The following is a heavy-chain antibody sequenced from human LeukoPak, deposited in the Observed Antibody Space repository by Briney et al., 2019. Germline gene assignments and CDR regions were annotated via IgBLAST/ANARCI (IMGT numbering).Heavy chain of an antibody. Sequence: SETLSLTCAVYGGSFSGYYWSWIRQPPGKGLEWIGEINHSGSTNYNPSLESRVAISVDTSKNQFSLRLSSVTAADTAVYYCARGHNCTNGVCYSYYYYMDVWGKGTTVTISS. J-gene: IGHJ6*03. CDR2: INHSGST. D-gene: IGHD2-8*01. CDR1: GGSFSGYY. V-gene: IGHV4-34*01. CDR3: ARGHNCTNGVCYSYYYYMDV.